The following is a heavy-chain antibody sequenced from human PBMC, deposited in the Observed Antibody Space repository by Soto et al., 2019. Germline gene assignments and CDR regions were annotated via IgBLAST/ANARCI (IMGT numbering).Heavy chain of an antibody. J-gene: IGHJ3*02. CDR1: GGSISSGGYY. V-gene: IGHV4-31*03. Sequence: SPSLTCTVSGGSISSGGYYWSWIRQHPGKGLEWIGYIYYSGSTYYNPSLKSRVTISVDTSKNQFSLKLSSVTAADTAVYYCARVQGYGYYRYAFDIWGQGTMVTV. CDR2: IYYSGST. CDR3: ARVQGYGYYRYAFDI. D-gene: IGHD3-3*01.